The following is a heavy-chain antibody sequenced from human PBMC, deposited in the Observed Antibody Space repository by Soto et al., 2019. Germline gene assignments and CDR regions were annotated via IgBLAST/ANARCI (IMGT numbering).Heavy chain of an antibody. V-gene: IGHV3-30-3*01. CDR1: GFTFSSYA. CDR2: ISYDGSNK. D-gene: IGHD2-2*01. J-gene: IGHJ6*02. CDR3: ARDLPYCSSTSCYWWSYYYGMDV. Sequence: GGSLRLSCAASGFTFSSYAMHWVRQAPGKGLEWVAVISYDGSNKYYADSVKGRFTISRDNSKNTLYLQMNSLRAEDTAVYYCARDLPYCSSTSCYWWSYYYGMDVWGQGTTVTVSS.